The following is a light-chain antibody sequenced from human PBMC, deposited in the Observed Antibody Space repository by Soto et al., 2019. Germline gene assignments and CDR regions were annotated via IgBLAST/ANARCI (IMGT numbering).Light chain of an antibody. V-gene: IGKV3-11*01. J-gene: IGKJ2*01. CDR3: QRRRTWPPGYT. CDR1: QRHSTY. CDR2: DTS. Sequence: DIVLTQSPATLSLSPGERATLSCRASQRHSTYLAWYQHKPGKAPRLLIYDTSKRPTGVPTRFSGSGSETDSALTISILEPEDFDLDFCQRRRTWPPGYTFGQGTKLEIK.